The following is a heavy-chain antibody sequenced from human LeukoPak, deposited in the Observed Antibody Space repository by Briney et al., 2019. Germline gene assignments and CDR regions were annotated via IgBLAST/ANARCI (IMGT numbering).Heavy chain of an antibody. J-gene: IGHJ3*01. CDR1: GFTFSSYP. CDR3: ARDWARRGYCTSTNCPDAFDL. CDR2: ISSSSSFI. V-gene: IGHV3-21*06. D-gene: IGHD2-2*01. Sequence: GGSLRLSCVASGFTFSSYPMNWVRQAPGKGLEWVSAISSSSSFIYYADSVRGRFTISRDNAKNSLYLQMNSLRAEDTAVYYCARDWARRGYCTSTNCPDAFDLWGEGTMLSASS.